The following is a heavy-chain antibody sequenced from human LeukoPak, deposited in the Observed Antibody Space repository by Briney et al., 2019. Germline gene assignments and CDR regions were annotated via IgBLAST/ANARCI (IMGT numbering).Heavy chain of an antibody. CDR3: AVDIAAAADFRDY. D-gene: IGHD6-13*01. Sequence: GGSLRLSCAASGFTFSSYSMNWVRQAPGKGLEWVSSISSSSSYIYYADSVKGRFTISRGNAKNSLYLQMNSLRAEDTAVYYCAVDIAAAADFRDYWGQGTLVTVPS. V-gene: IGHV3-21*01. CDR2: ISSSSSYI. J-gene: IGHJ4*02. CDR1: GFTFSSYS.